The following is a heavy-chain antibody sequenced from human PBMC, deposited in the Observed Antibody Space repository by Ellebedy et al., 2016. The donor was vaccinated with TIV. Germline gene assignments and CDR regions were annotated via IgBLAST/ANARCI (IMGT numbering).Heavy chain of an antibody. J-gene: IGHJ4*02. CDR2: ISYDGRNK. D-gene: IGHD6-13*01. Sequence: PGGSLRLSCAASGFTFSSYAMHWVRQTPGKGLEWVAVISYDGRNKFYTDSVRGRFTISRDNSKNTLYLQMNSLRAEDTAVYYCARVPPEGGSSWYLGPLDYWGQGTLVTVSS. CDR3: ARVPPEGGSSWYLGPLDY. CDR1: GFTFSSYA. V-gene: IGHV3-30*04.